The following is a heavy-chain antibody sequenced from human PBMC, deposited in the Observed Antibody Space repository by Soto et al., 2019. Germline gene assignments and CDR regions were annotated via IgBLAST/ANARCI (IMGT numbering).Heavy chain of an antibody. D-gene: IGHD3-16*01. CDR1: GGTFSSYA. CDR2: IIPIFGTA. CDR3: ARGRSYAWALDY. Sequence: SVKVSCKASGGTFSSYAISWVRQAPGQGLEWMGGIIPIFGTANYAQKFQGRVTITADESTSTAYMELSSLRSEDTAVYYCARGRSYAWALDYWGQGTLVTVSS. V-gene: IGHV1-69*13. J-gene: IGHJ4*02.